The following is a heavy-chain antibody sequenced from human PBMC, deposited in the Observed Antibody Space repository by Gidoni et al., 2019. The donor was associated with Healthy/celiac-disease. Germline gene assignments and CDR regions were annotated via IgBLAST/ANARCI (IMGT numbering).Heavy chain of an antibody. CDR2: ISWNSGSI. J-gene: IGHJ6*02. CDR1: GFTFDDYA. D-gene: IGHD1-26*01. CDR3: AKGALAWWELEHQLSYYYGMDV. V-gene: IGHV3-9*01. Sequence: EVKLVESGGGLVQPGRSLRLYCAASGFTFDDYALHCVRQAPGKGLEWVAGISWNSGSIGYADSVKGRFTISRDNAKNSLYLQMNSLRAEDTALYSCAKGALAWWELEHQLSYYYGMDVWGQGTTVTVSS.